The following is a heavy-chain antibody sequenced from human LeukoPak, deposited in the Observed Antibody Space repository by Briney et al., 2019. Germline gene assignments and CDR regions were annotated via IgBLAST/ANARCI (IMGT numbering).Heavy chain of an antibody. Sequence: GGSLRLSCAASGFTVSNNYMSWVRQAPGKGLEWVSVIYSGGSTYYTDSVKGRFTISRDNSKNTLYLQMYSLRAEDTAVYYCAREQYYDFWSGPWYYYGMDVWGQGTTVTVSS. CDR1: GFTVSNNY. V-gene: IGHV3-53*01. CDR3: AREQYYDFWSGPWYYYGMDV. J-gene: IGHJ6*02. CDR2: IYSGGST. D-gene: IGHD3-3*01.